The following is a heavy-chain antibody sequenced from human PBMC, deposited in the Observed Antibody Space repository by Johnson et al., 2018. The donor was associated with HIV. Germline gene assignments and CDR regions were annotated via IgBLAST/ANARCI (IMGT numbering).Heavy chain of an antibody. D-gene: IGHD4-11*01. CDR2: IYSGGST. J-gene: IGHJ3*02. CDR1: GFSVSDNY. Sequence: VQLVESGGGLVQPGGSLRLSCAASGFSVSDNYVSWVRQAPGKGLEWFSVIYSGGSTYYADSVKGRFTISRDNSKNTLYLQMNSLRAEDTAVYYCARDYSNPPHAFDIWGQGTMVTVSS. V-gene: IGHV3-66*01. CDR3: ARDYSNPPHAFDI.